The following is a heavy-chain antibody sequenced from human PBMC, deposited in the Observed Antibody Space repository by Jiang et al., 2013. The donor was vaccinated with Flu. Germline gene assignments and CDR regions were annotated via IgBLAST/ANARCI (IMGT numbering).Heavy chain of an antibody. Sequence: PGLVKPSETLSLTCTVSGGSISSYYWSWIRQPAGKGLEWIGRIYTSGSTNYNPSLKSRVTMSVDTSKNQFSLKLTSVTAADTAVYYCARDPFLRTPQAAAGDYWGQGTLVTVSS. D-gene: IGHD6-13*01. CDR1: GGSISSYY. V-gene: IGHV4-4*07. CDR2: IYTSGST. CDR3: ARDPFLRTPQAAAGDY. J-gene: IGHJ4*02.